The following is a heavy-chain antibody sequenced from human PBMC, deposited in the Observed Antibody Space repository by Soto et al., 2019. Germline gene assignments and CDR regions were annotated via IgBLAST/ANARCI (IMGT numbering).Heavy chain of an antibody. CDR3: ARGDRGAFDL. J-gene: IGHJ3*01. D-gene: IGHD1-26*01. CDR1: GFTFSSYA. Sequence: GGSLRLSCAASGFTFSSYAMHWVRQAPGKGLVWVSRIHSDGSSTTYADFVKGRFIISRDNARNTVDLQMNSVRVEDTAVYYCARGDRGAFDLWGQGTVVTVSS. CDR2: IHSDGSST. V-gene: IGHV3-74*01.